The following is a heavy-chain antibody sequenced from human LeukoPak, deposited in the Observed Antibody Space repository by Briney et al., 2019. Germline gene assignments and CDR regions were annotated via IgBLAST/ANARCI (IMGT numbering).Heavy chain of an antibody. CDR1: GYSISSSNW. V-gene: IGHV4-28*01. CDR3: ARNPRDSGRVYFDY. D-gene: IGHD1-26*01. J-gene: IGHJ4*02. Sequence: WGTLSLTCAVSGYSISSSNWWGWIRQPPGKGLEWIGYIYYSGSTYYNPSLKSRVTMSVDTPKNQFSLKLSSVTAVDTAVYYCARNPRDSGRVYFDYWGQGTLVTASS. CDR2: IYYSGST.